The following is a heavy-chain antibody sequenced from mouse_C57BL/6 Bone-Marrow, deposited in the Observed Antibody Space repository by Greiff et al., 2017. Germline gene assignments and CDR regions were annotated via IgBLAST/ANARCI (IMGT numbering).Heavy chain of an antibody. CDR3: ARRGYHDVSYAMDY. CDR1: GFTFSDYY. V-gene: IGHV5-12*01. D-gene: IGHD2-2*01. J-gene: IGHJ4*01. CDR2: ISNGGGST. Sequence: EVKLMESGGGLVQPGGSLKLSCAASGFTFSDYYMYWVRQTPEKRLEWVAYISNGGGSTCYPDTVTGRFTISRDNAKNTLYRQMSRLKSEDTAMYYCARRGYHDVSYAMDYWGQGTSGTVSS.